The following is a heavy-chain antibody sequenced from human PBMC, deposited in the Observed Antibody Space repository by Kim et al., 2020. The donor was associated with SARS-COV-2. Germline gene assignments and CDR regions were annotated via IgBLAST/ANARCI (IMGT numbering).Heavy chain of an antibody. D-gene: IGHD3-10*01. Sequence: GGSLRLSCAASGFTFDDYNMHWVRQAPGKGLEWVSLISWDGGSTYYAVSVKGRFTISRDNSKNYLYLQLNSLRTEDTALYYCAKHIGPPTLLYGSGSSHDEFDIWGQGTMVTVSS. CDR2: ISWDGGST. V-gene: IGHV3-43*01. CDR3: AKHIGPPTLLYGSGSSHDEFDI. J-gene: IGHJ3*02. CDR1: GFTFDDYN.